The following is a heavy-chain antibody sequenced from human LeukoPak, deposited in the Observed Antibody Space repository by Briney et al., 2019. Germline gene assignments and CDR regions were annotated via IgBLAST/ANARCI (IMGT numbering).Heavy chain of an antibody. CDR3: ARYPIVGTTKGDY. CDR1: GYTSTSYD. V-gene: IGHV1-8*01. Sequence: ASVKVSCKASGYTSTSYDINWVRQATGQGLEWMGWMNPNSGNTGYAQKFQGRVTMTRNTSISTAYMELSSLRSEDTAVYYCARYPIVGTTKGDYWGQGTLVTVSS. J-gene: IGHJ4*02. CDR2: MNPNSGNT. D-gene: IGHD1-26*01.